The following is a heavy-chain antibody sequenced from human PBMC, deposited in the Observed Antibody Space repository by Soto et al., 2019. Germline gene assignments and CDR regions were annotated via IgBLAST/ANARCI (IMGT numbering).Heavy chain of an antibody. V-gene: IGHV1-18*01. CDR1: SYTFTNYG. D-gene: IGHD2-8*01. J-gene: IGHJ4*02. CDR2: TSAYNGNT. Sequence: QVQVVQSGGEVKKPGASVKVSCKTSSYTFTNYGISWVRQAPGRGLEWLGWTSAYNGNTNYAQKFQGRVTMTTDTSTSTVYMELRSLRSDDTAVYYCARDSTNRAKFDYWGQGTLVTVSS. CDR3: ARDSTNRAKFDY.